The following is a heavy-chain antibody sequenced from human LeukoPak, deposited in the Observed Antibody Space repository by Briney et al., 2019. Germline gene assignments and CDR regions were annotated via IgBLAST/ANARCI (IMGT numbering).Heavy chain of an antibody. CDR1: GFTFSRYG. Sequence: GGSLRLSCAASGFTFSRYGMHWVRQAPGKGLEWVAVICYDGSNKYYAESVKGRFTISRDSSKNTLHLQMNSLRAEDTAVYYCARDPPMYYYDEPGSRDAFDIWGQGTMVTVSS. CDR3: ARDPPMYYYDEPGSRDAFDI. D-gene: IGHD3-22*01. V-gene: IGHV3-33*01. CDR2: ICYDGSNK. J-gene: IGHJ3*02.